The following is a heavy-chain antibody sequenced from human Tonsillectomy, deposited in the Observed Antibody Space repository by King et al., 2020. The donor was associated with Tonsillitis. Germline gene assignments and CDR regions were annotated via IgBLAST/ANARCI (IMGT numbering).Heavy chain of an antibody. J-gene: IGHJ6*02. CDR3: ARFMRSSWYDYYGMDV. CDR1: GFTVSSNY. V-gene: IGHV3-53*01. CDR2: IYSGGST. D-gene: IGHD6-13*01. Sequence: VQLVESGGGLIQPGGSLRLSCAASGFTVSSNYMSWVRQAPGKGLEWVSVIYSGGSTYYADSVKGRFTISRDNSKNTLYLQMNSLRAEDTAVYYCARFMRSSWYDYYGMDVWGQGTTVTVSS.